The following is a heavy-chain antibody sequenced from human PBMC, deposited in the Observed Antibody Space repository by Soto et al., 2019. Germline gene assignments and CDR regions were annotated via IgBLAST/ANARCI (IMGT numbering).Heavy chain of an antibody. V-gene: IGHV1-18*01. CDR3: ARAISSGYYPFFDY. CDR2: IRAYNGNT. Sequence: ASVKVSCKASGYTFTSYGISWVRQAPGQGLEWMGWIRAYNGNTNYAQKLQGRVTMTTDTSTSTAYMELRSLRSDDTAVYYCARAISSGYYPFFDYWGQGTLVTVSS. D-gene: IGHD3-22*01. J-gene: IGHJ4*02. CDR1: GYTFTSYG.